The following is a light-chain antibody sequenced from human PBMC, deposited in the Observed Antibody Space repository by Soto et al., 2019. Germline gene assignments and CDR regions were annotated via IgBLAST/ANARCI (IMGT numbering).Light chain of an antibody. CDR2: DAY. J-gene: IGKJ5*01. Sequence: DIQMTQSPSSLSASVGGRVTITCQASQDISNHLNWYQQKPGKAPKLLIYDAYNLETGVTSRFSGSGSGTDFTVTISSLQPEDFATYSCQQYYNLPITFGQGTRLEIK. CDR1: QDISNH. CDR3: QQYYNLPIT. V-gene: IGKV1-33*01.